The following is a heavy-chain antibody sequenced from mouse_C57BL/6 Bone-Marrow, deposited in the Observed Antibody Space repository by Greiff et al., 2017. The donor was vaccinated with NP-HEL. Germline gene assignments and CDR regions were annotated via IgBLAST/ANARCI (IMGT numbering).Heavy chain of an antibody. D-gene: IGHD6-1*01. Sequence: VQLQQSGAELVKPGASVKLSCTASGYTFKDYYMHWVKQRTEQGLEWIGRIDPEDGDTKYAPKFKGKATITADTSSNTAYLQLSSLTSEDTAVDYCAGRRSSLYYYAMDYWGQGTSVTVSS. CDR3: AGRRSSLYYYAMDY. V-gene: IGHV14-2*01. CDR1: GYTFKDYY. J-gene: IGHJ4*01. CDR2: IDPEDGDT.